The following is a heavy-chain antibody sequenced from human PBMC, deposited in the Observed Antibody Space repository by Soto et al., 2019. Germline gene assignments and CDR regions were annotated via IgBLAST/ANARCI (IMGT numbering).Heavy chain of an antibody. CDR3: AGDYGGNSGLDY. CDR2: IHYDGTT. D-gene: IGHD4-17*01. V-gene: IGHV4-30-4*01. CDR1: GGSISSDDFY. Sequence: QVQLQESGPGLVRPSQTLSLTCSVSGGSISSDDFYWTWIRQPPGKGLEWIGFIHYDGTTYFSPSLKRRVTMSVNTSKNQFSLRLNSVTAADTAVYYCAGDYGGNSGLDYWGQGTLVTVSS. J-gene: IGHJ4*02.